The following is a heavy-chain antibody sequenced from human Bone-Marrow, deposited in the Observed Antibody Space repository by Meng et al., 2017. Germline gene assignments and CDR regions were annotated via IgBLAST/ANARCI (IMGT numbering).Heavy chain of an antibody. D-gene: IGHD3-22*01. CDR2: ISSSGSTI. CDR3: ARDPAYYYDSSGYPLYYYYGMDV. Sequence: GESLKISCAASGFTFSSYEMNWVRQAPGKGLEWVSYISSSGSTIYYANSVKGRFTISRDNSKNTLYLQMNSLRAEDTAVYYCARDPAYYYDSSGYPLYYYYGMDVWGQGTTVTISS. V-gene: IGHV3-48*03. CDR1: GFTFSSYE. J-gene: IGHJ6*02.